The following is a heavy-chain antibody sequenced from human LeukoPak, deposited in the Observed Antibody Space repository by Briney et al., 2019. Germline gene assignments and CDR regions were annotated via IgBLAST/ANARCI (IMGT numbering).Heavy chain of an antibody. CDR3: ARDVVVVVAADSNFDY. D-gene: IGHD2-15*01. J-gene: IGHJ4*02. CDR2: ISTSSSYI. CDR1: GFTFSSYN. Sequence: GGSLRLSCAASGFTFSSYNMNWVRQAPGKGLEWVSSISTSSSYIYYADSVKGRFTISRDNAKNSLYLQMNSLRAEDTAVYYCARDVVVVVAADSNFDYWGQGTLVTVSS. V-gene: IGHV3-21*01.